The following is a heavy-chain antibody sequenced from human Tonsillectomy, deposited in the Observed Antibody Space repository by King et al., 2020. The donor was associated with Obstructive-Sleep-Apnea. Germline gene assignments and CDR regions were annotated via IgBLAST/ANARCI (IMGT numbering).Heavy chain of an antibody. Sequence: VQLVESGGGLVQPGGYLRLSCAASGFTFSSYAMSWVRQAPGKGLEWVSAISGSGGSTYYADSVKGRFTISRDHSKNTLYLQKNSLRAGDTAVYYCAKGERGYSYGHYYYYGMDVWGQGTTVTVSS. V-gene: IGHV3-23*04. CDR2: ISGSGGST. J-gene: IGHJ6*02. D-gene: IGHD5-18*01. CDR1: GFTFSSYA. CDR3: AKGERGYSYGHYYYYGMDV.